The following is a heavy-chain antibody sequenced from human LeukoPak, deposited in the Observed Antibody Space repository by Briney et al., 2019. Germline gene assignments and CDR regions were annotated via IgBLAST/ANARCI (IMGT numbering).Heavy chain of an antibody. CDR1: GGSISSGDYY. Sequence: SETLSLTCTVSGGSISSGDYYWSWIRQPPGKDLEWIGYIYYSGSTYYNPSLKSRVTISVDTSKNQFSLKLSSVTAADTAVYYCASYDSSGYNIDYWGQGTLVTVSS. V-gene: IGHV4-30-4*01. CDR2: IYYSGST. J-gene: IGHJ4*02. CDR3: ASYDSSGYNIDY. D-gene: IGHD3-22*01.